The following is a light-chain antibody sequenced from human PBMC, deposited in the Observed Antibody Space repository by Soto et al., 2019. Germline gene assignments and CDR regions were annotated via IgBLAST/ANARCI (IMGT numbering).Light chain of an antibody. CDR2: AAS. V-gene: IGKV3-15*01. CDR1: QTVSSN. Sequence: EIVMTQSPATLSVSPGERVTLSCRASQTVSSNLAWYQQKPGQAPRLLIYAASTRATDTPARFSGSGSGTEFTLTIRSLQSEDFAVYYCQPYNNRPPPITFGQGTRLEIK. CDR3: QPYNNRPPPIT. J-gene: IGKJ5*01.